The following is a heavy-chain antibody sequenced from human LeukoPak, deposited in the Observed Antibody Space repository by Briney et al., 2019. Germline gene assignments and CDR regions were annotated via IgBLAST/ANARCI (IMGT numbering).Heavy chain of an antibody. CDR2: ISAYNGNT. CDR1: GYTFTSYG. J-gene: IGHJ4*02. D-gene: IGHD3-10*01. CDR3: ARASSSQLLWFAELIDY. V-gene: IGHV1-18*01. Sequence: ASVKVSCKASGYTFTSYGISWVRQAPGQGLEWMGWISAYNGNTNYAQKLQGRVTMTTDTSTSTAYMELRSLRSDDTAVYYYARASSSQLLWFAELIDYWGQRTLVTVSS.